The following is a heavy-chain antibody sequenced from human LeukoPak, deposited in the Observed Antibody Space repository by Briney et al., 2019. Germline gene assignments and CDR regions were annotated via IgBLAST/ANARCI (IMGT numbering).Heavy chain of an antibody. CDR1: GGTFSSYA. CDR3: ASWTTRYSGSPHFDY. J-gene: IGHJ4*02. D-gene: IGHD1-26*01. Sequence: ASVKVSCKASGGTFSSYAISWVRQAPGQGLEWMGGIIPIFGTANYAQKFQGRVTITADESTSTAYMELSSLRSEDTAVYYCASWTTRYSGSPHFDYWGQGTLVTVSS. V-gene: IGHV1-69*13. CDR2: IIPIFGTA.